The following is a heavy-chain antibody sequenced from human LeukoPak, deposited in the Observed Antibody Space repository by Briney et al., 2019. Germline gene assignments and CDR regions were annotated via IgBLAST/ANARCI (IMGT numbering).Heavy chain of an antibody. CDR3: TTALRQYYYDSSGYRTDY. D-gene: IGHD3-22*01. J-gene: IGHJ4*02. CDR2: IKSKTDGGTT. Sequence: GGSLRLSCAASGFTFSNAWMSWVRQAPGKGLEWVGRIKSKTDGGTTDYAAPVKGRFTISRDDSKNTLYLQMNSLKTEDTAVYYCTTALRQYYYDSSGYRTDYWGQGTLVTVSS. V-gene: IGHV3-15*01. CDR1: GFTFSNAW.